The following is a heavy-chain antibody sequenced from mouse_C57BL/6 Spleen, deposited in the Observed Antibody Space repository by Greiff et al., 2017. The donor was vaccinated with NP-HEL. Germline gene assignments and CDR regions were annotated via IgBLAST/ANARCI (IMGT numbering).Heavy chain of an antibody. CDR3: ARFPNHYCGRNDGYFDV. CDR1: GYTFTSYR. D-gene: IGHD1-1*01. J-gene: IGHJ1*03. CDR2: IDPNSGCT. Sequence: QVQLQQPGAELVKPGASVKLSCKASGYTFTSYRLHWVKPRPGRGLEWVGRIDPNSGCTKYNEKFKSKATLTVDQPSSTAYMQLSSLTSEDSADYDGARFPNHYCGRNDGYFDVWGTGTTVTVSS. V-gene: IGHV1-72*01.